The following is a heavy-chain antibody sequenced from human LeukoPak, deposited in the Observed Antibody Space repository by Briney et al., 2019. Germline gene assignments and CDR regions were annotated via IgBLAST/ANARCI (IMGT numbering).Heavy chain of an antibody. J-gene: IGHJ4*02. D-gene: IGHD3-22*01. CDR3: ASESPGYYDSSGYGPIDY. CDR1: GGSFSGYY. V-gene: IGHV4-34*01. Sequence: SETLSLTCAVYGGSFSGYYWSWIRQPLGKGLEWIGEINHSENTDYNPSLKSRVTISVDTSKNQFSLKLSSVTAADTAVYYCASESPGYYDSSGYGPIDYWGQGTLVTVSS. CDR2: INHSENT.